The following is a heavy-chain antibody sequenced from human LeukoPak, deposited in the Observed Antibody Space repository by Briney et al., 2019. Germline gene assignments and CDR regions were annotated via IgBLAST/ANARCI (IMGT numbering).Heavy chain of an antibody. V-gene: IGHV1-46*01. Sequence: ASVKVSCKASGYTFTSYYMHWVRQAPGQGLEWMGIINPSGGSTSYAQKFQGRVTMTRDTSTSTVYMELSSLRSEDTAVYYCARGYRYYYDISGYVPGFDYWGQGTLVTVSS. J-gene: IGHJ4*02. D-gene: IGHD3-22*01. CDR3: ARGYRYYYDISGYVPGFDY. CDR1: GYTFTSYY. CDR2: INPSGGST.